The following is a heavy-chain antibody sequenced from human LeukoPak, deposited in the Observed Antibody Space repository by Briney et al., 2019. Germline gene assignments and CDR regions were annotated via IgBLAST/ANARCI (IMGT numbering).Heavy chain of an antibody. J-gene: IGHJ4*02. CDR3: ARAVSGIYDYVWGSYRPHFDY. CDR2: ISSSSSYI. CDR1: GFTFSSYS. Sequence: GGSLRLSCAASGFTFSSYSMNWVRQAPGKGLEWVSSISSSSSYIYYADSVKGRFTISRDNAKNSLYLQMNSLRAEDTAVYYCARAVSGIYDYVWGSYRPHFDYWGQGTQVTVSS. D-gene: IGHD3-16*02. V-gene: IGHV3-21*01.